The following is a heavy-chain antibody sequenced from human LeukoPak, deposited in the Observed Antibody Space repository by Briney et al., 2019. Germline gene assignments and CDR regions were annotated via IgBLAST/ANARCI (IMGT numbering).Heavy chain of an antibody. CDR1: GGSISSSSYY. CDR2: IYYSGST. D-gene: IGHD3-22*01. J-gene: IGHJ3*02. CDR3: ASTEYYDDAFDI. V-gene: IGHV4-39*07. Sequence: SETLSLTCTVSGGSISSSSYYWGWIRQPPGKGLEWIGSIYYSGSTYYNPSLKSRVTISVDTSKNQFSLKLSSVTAADTAVYYCASTEYYDDAFDIWGQGTMVTVSS.